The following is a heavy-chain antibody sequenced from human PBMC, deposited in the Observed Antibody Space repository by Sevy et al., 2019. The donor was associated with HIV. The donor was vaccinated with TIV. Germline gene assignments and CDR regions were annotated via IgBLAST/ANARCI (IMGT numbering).Heavy chain of an antibody. V-gene: IGHV1-69*13. D-gene: IGHD1-1*01. Sequence: SVKVSCKASGGTFSSYAISWVRQAPGQGLEWMGGIIPIFGTANYAQKFQGRVTITADESTSTAYMELSSLRSEDTAVYYCARTGWNDTANAFDIWGQGTMVTVSS. CDR3: ARTGWNDTANAFDI. J-gene: IGHJ3*02. CDR2: IIPIFGTA. CDR1: GGTFSSYA.